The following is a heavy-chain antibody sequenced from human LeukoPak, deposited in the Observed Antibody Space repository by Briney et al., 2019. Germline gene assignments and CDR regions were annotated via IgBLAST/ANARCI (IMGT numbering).Heavy chain of an antibody. Sequence: GSLRLSCAASGFTFSSYAMHWVRQAPGKGLEGVSSISSSSSYIYYADSVKGRFTISRDNAKNSLYLQMNSLRAEDTAVYYCARESDYYYYMDVWGKGTTVTVSS. CDR2: ISSSSSYI. CDR1: GFTFSSYA. J-gene: IGHJ6*03. CDR3: ARESDYYYYMDV. V-gene: IGHV3-21*01.